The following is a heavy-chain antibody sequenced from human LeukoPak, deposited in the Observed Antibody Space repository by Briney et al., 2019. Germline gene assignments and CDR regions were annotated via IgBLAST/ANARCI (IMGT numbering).Heavy chain of an antibody. CDR3: ARESDFWSGHSRRYFQH. J-gene: IGHJ1*01. D-gene: IGHD3-3*01. CDR1: GFTFSSYA. Sequence: PGRSLRLSCAASGFTFSSYAMHWVRQAPGKGLEWVAVISYDGSNKYYADSVKGRFTISRDNSKNTLYLQMNSLRAEDTAVYYCARESDFWSGHSRRYFQHWGQGTLVTVSS. V-gene: IGHV3-30-3*01. CDR2: ISYDGSNK.